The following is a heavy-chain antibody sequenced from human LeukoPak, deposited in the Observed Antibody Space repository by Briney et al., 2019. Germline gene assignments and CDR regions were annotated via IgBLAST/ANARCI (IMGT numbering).Heavy chain of an antibody. V-gene: IGHV3-7*01. Sequence: GGSLRLSCAASGFTLSNYWKGWVRQVPRKGLEWVASINRDGGEKHYVDSVEGRFTISRDNAKNSLYLQMNSPKAEDTAVYFCTRNEIWGQGTLVTVSS. CDR1: GFTLSNYW. CDR3: TRNEI. J-gene: IGHJ4*02. CDR2: INRDGGEK.